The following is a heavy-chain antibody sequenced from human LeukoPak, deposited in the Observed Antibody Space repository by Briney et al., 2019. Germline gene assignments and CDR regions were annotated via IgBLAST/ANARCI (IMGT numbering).Heavy chain of an antibody. Sequence: PGGSLRLSCAASGFTFSSYGMHWVRQAPVKGLEWVAVISYDGSNKYYADSVKGRFTISRDNSKNTLYLQMNSLRAEDTAVYYCAKVRGYDFCSGYDAFDIWGQGTMVTVSS. J-gene: IGHJ3*02. CDR2: ISYDGSNK. CDR1: GFTFSSYG. CDR3: AKVRGYDFCSGYDAFDI. V-gene: IGHV3-30*18. D-gene: IGHD3-3*01.